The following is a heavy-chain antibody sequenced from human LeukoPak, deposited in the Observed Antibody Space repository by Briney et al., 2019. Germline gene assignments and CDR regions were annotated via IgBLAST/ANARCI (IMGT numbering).Heavy chain of an antibody. CDR3: ARRDYDILTGLTNRAFDI. CDR1: GGTFSSYA. D-gene: IGHD3-9*01. Sequence: ASVTVSCKASGGTFSSYAISWVRHAPGQGLEWMGRIIPILGIANYAQKFQGRVTITADKSTSTAYMELSSLRSEDTAVYYCARRDYDILTGLTNRAFDIWGQGTMVTVSS. CDR2: IIPILGIA. J-gene: IGHJ3*02. V-gene: IGHV1-69*04.